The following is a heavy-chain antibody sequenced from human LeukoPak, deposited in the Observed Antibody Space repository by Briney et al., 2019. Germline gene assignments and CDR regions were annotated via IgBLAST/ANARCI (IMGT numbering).Heavy chain of an antibody. V-gene: IGHV3-11*01. D-gene: IGHD3-3*01. Sequence: GGSLRLSCAASGFTFSDYYMSWIRQAPGKGLEWVSYISSSGSTIYYADSVKGRFTISRDNAKNSLYLQMNSLRAEDTALYYCAKGLSITIFGVVTAFDYWGQGTLVTVSS. J-gene: IGHJ4*02. CDR3: AKGLSITIFGVVTAFDY. CDR2: ISSSGSTI. CDR1: GFTFSDYY.